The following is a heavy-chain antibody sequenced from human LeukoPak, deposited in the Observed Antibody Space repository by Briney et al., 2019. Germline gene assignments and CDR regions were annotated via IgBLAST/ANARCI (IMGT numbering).Heavy chain of an antibody. CDR2: IYHSGST. CDR1: GGSISSGGYY. CDR3: ARAADYGGYFDY. Sequence: PSETLSLTCTVPGGSISSGGYYWSWIRQPPGKGLEWIGYIYHSGSTYYNPSLKSRVTISVDRSKNQFSLKLSSVTAADTAVYYCARAADYGGYFDYWGQGTLVTVSS. D-gene: IGHD4-23*01. V-gene: IGHV4-30-2*01. J-gene: IGHJ4*02.